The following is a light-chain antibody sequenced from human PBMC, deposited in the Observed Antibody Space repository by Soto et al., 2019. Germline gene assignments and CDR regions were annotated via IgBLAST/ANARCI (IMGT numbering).Light chain of an antibody. J-gene: IGLJ1*01. V-gene: IGLV2-14*03. CDR1: SNDVGHFNY. CDR3: TSFTTSNTFV. CDR2: DVS. Sequence: QSALAQPASVSGSPGQSITISCTGTSNDVGHFNYVSWFQQHPGKAPKLLIFDVSNWPSGVSDRFSGSKSGNTASLTISGLHPEDEADYYCTSFTTSNTFVFGSGTKLTVL.